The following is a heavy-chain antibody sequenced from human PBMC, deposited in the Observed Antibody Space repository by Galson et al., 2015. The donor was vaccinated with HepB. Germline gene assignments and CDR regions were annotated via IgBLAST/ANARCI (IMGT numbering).Heavy chain of an antibody. J-gene: IGHJ5*02. CDR1: GGTFTSYA. CDR2: IIPFLDTA. V-gene: IGHV1-69*04. CDR3: ARDRGVDNYNWFDP. Sequence: SVKVSCKASGGTFTSYAISWVRQAPGQGLEWMGRIIPFLDTANYAQKFRGRVTITADKSTSTAYMEMSSLRSEDTAVYYCARDRGVDNYNWFDPWGQGTLVTVSS. D-gene: IGHD5-24*01.